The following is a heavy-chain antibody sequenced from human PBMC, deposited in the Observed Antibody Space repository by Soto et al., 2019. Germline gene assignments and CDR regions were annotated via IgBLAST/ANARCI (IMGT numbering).Heavy chain of an antibody. CDR3: ARLRADQATYYFDY. D-gene: IGHD5-12*01. Sequence: SETLSLTCTVSGGSISSYYWSWIRQPPGKGLEWIGYIYYSGSTNYNPSLKSRVTISVDTSKNQFSLKLSSVTAADTAVYYCARLRADQATYYFDYWGQGTLVTVSS. V-gene: IGHV4-59*01. CDR2: IYYSGST. CDR1: GGSISSYY. J-gene: IGHJ4*02.